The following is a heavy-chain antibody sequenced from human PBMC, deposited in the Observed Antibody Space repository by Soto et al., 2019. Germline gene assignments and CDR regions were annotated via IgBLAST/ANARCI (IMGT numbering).Heavy chain of an antibody. J-gene: IGHJ6*03. CDR1: GGSISSYY. Sequence: QVQLQESGPGLVKPSETLSLTCTVSGGSISSYYWTWVRQSPGKGLEWIGYVFSSGSTNDNPSLESRVSISPDTSKNQFSLKVISVTAADTAVYYCARRGKKSFYYYMDVWGKGTTVTVSS. CDR3: ARRGKKSFYYYMDV. CDR2: VFSSGST. V-gene: IGHV4-59*08.